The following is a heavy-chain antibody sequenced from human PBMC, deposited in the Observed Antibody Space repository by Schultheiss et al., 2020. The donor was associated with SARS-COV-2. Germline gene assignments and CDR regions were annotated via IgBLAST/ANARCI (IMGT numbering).Heavy chain of an antibody. Sequence: GGSLRLSCAASGFTFSSYWMNWARQAPGRGLEWVASISSGSSYIFYADTVKRRFTISRDNAKNSLYLQMNSLRAEDTAVYFCARWTPCSGGGCYSGYYYYGMDVWGQGTTVTVSS. V-gene: IGHV3-21*06. CDR1: GFTFSSYW. CDR2: ISSGSSYI. CDR3: ARWTPCSGGGCYSGYYYYGMDV. J-gene: IGHJ6*02. D-gene: IGHD2-15*01.